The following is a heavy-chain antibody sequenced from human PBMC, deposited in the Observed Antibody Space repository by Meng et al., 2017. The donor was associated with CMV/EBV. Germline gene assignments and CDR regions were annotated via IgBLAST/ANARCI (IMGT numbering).Heavy chain of an antibody. J-gene: IGHJ6*02. CDR1: GYTFTSYY. D-gene: IGHD4-11*01. Sequence: ASVKVSCKASGYTFTSYYMHWVRQAPGQGLEWMGIINPSGGSTSYAQKFQGRVTMTRDTSISTAYMELSRLRSDDTAVYYCARAPPYSNYRNIYYYYYGMDVWGQGTTVTVSS. CDR3: ARAPPYSNYRNIYYYYYGMDV. V-gene: IGHV1-46*01. CDR2: INPSGGST.